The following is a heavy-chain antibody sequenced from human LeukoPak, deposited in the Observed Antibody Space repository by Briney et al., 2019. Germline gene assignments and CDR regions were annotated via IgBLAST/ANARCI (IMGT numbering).Heavy chain of an antibody. V-gene: IGHV4-4*09. CDR1: GGSISSYY. D-gene: IGHD5-18*01. CDR3: AKLDTAKGGFDY. Sequence: PSETLSLTCTVSGGSISSYYWSWIRQPPGKGLEWIGYIYTSGSTNYNPSLKSRVTISVDTSKNQFSLKLSSVTAADTAVYYCAKLDTAKGGFDYWGQGTLVTVSS. J-gene: IGHJ4*02. CDR2: IYTSGST.